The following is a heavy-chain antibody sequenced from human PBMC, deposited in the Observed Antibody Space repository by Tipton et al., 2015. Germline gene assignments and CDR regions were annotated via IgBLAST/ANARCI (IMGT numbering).Heavy chain of an antibody. V-gene: IGHV4-39*01. Sequence: TLSLTCTVSGDSISTVSYHWTWIRQPPGKGLEFLDSIYRLGGSLYNPSLQSRLSISIDTSKNQFSLKMHSVTAADTAVYYCAAGTPFDYWGQGTLVTVSS. CDR3: AAGTPFDY. CDR1: GDSISTVSYH. CDR2: IYRLGGS. D-gene: IGHD3-10*01. J-gene: IGHJ4*02.